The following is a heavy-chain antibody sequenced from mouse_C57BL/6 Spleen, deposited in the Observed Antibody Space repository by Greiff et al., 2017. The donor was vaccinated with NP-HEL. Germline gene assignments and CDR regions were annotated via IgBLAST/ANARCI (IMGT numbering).Heavy chain of an antibody. Sequence: VQLQESGAELAKPGASVKLSCKASGYTFTSYWMHWVKQRPGQGLEWIGYINPSSGYTKYNQKFKDKATLTADKSSSTAYMQLSSLTYEDSAVYYCAAADYDNYAMDYWGQGTSVTSPQ. J-gene: IGHJ4*01. CDR1: GYTFTSYW. CDR3: AAADYDNYAMDY. V-gene: IGHV1-7*01. D-gene: IGHD2-4*01. CDR2: INPSSGYT.